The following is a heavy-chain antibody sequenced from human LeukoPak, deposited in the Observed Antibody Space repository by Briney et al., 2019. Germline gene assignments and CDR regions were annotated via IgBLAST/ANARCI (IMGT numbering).Heavy chain of an antibody. J-gene: IGHJ5*02. D-gene: IGHD4-11*01. V-gene: IGHV1-69*13. Sequence: ASLKVSCKASGGTFSSYAISWVPQAPGQGLEWMGGIIPIFGTANYAQKFQGRVTITADEHTRVAYTELRSHRPEHTAVFSCERESTVTNQNYNWFDPCKQGSLVTVSS. CDR1: GGTFSSYA. CDR3: ERESTVTNQNYNWFDP. CDR2: IIPIFGTA.